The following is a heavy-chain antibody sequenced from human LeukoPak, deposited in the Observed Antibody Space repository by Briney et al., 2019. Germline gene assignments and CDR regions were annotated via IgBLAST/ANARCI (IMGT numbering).Heavy chain of an antibody. J-gene: IGHJ4*02. V-gene: IGHV1-18*01. Sequence: ASVRVSCKDSGYTFSTYGISWVRQAPGQGGEWMGWISAYNGNTNYAQKLQGRVTITTDTSTSTAYMELRSLRSDDTAVYYCARAVPGVEFFDYWGQGTLVTVSS. CDR2: ISAYNGNT. CDR1: GYTFSTYG. D-gene: IGHD2-2*01. CDR3: ARAVPGVEFFDY.